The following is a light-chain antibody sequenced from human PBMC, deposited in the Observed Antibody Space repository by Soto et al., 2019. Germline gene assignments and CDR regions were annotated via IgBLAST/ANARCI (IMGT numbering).Light chain of an antibody. CDR3: QRYGSSPLT. CDR2: GAS. Sequence: ELVLTQSPGTLSLSPGERATLSCRASQTVNNNYLAWYQQIPGQAPRLLISGASGRATGTPDRFSGSASGTDFTLTISRLEPEDFAVYYCQRYGSSPLTFGGGTKVDIK. J-gene: IGKJ4*01. V-gene: IGKV3-20*01. CDR1: QTVNNNY.